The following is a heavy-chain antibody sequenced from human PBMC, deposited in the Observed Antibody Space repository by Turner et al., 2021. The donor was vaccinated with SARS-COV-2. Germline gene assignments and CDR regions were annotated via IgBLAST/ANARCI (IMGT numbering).Heavy chain of an antibody. CDR2: FYKIGSI. CDR3: ARHQGSTSGYDHGMNV. D-gene: IGHD1-1*01. Sequence: QVQLQESGPGLVRPSGTLSLTCPVSGGSISSKSWSWIRQSPGRGLEWIGYFYKIGSIDYNPTLRSRVTISVDTSKNQLSLNLISMTAADTAVYYCARHQGSTSGYDHGMNVWGQGTAVIVSS. V-gene: IGHV4-59*08. CDR1: GGSISSKS. J-gene: IGHJ6*02.